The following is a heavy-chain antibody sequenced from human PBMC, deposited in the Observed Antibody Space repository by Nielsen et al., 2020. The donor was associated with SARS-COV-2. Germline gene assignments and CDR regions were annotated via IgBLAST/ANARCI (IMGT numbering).Heavy chain of an antibody. J-gene: IGHJ6*02. CDR3: ARVSKGSGSYVVYYYYYGMDV. CDR2: MNPNSGNT. V-gene: IGHV1-8*02. Sequence: ASVKVSCKASGYTFTSYAMNWVRQATGQGLEWMGWMNPNSGNTGYAQKFQGRVTMTRNTSISTAYMELSSLRSEDTAVYYCARVSKGSGSYVVYYYYYGMDVWGQGTTVTVSS. CDR1: GYTFTSYA. D-gene: IGHD3-10*01.